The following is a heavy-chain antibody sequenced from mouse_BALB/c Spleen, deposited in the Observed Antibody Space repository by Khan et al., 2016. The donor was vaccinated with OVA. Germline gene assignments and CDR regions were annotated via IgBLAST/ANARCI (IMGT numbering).Heavy chain of an antibody. CDR2: IFPGSGTP. CDR3: ARGGYSVFAY. J-gene: IGHJ3*01. Sequence: VQLQQSGPELVKPGASLKVSCKASGYTFTDYVIGWVRQRNSQGLEWIGDIFPGSGTPYYNENFKDKATLTADKSSNTAYMQLSSLTSEDSSVYFCARGGYSVFAYWGQGTLVTVSA. CDR1: GYTFTDYV. V-gene: IGHV1-77*01. D-gene: IGHD2-14*01.